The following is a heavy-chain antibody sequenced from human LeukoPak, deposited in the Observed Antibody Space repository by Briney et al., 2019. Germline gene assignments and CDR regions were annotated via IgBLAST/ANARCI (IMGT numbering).Heavy chain of an antibody. J-gene: IGHJ5*02. CDR2: IIPIFGTP. CDR3: GRIMVDDYGDNGLS. V-gene: IGHV1-69*05. Sequence: SVKVSCKASGGTFSSYAISWVRQAPGQGLEWMGGIIPIFGTPNYAQKFQGRVTITTDESTSTAYMELSSLRSEDTAVYYSGRIMVDDYGDNGLSWGQGTLVTVSS. D-gene: IGHD4-17*01. CDR1: GGTFSSYA.